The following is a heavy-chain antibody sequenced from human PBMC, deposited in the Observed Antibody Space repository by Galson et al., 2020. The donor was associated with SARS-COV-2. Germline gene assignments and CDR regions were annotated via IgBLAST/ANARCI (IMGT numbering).Heavy chain of an antibody. D-gene: IGHD5-18*01. V-gene: IGHV1-69*05. CDR3: ARARSYGYWENAFDI. J-gene: IGHJ3*02. Sequence: ASVPVSCKASGGTFSSYAISWVRQAPGQGLEWMGGIIPIFGTANYAQKFQGRVTITTDESTSTAYMELSSLRSEDTAVYYCARARSYGYWENAFDIWGQGTMVTVSS. CDR2: IIPIFGTA. CDR1: GGTFSSYA.